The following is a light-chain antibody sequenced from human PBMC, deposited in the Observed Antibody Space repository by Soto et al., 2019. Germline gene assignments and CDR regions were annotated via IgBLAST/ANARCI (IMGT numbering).Light chain of an antibody. J-gene: IGLJ1*01. CDR3: CSYVGSYTYV. CDR2: DVN. V-gene: IGLV2-11*01. Sequence: QSVLTQPASVSGSLGQSITISCTGTTRDIAGYNYISWYQQLPGKAPKLVIFDVNRRPSGVPHRFSGSKSDNTASLTISGLQAEDEADYYCCSYVGSYTYVFGTGTKVTVL. CDR1: TRDIAGYNY.